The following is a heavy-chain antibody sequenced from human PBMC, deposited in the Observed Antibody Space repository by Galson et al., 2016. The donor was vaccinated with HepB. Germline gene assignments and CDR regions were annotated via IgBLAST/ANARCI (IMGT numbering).Heavy chain of an antibody. CDR2: IWSDGSNQ. CDR3: ARDFGDSRSYFDY. J-gene: IGHJ4*02. D-gene: IGHD4-17*01. CDR1: GFIFSHYN. V-gene: IGHV3-33*01. Sequence: SLRLSCAASGFIFSHYNMHWVRQAPGKGLEWVAIIWSDGSNQYYADSVKGRFTISRDNSKNTLYLQMNSLRAEDTAVYYCARDFGDSRSYFDYWGQGTLVTVSS.